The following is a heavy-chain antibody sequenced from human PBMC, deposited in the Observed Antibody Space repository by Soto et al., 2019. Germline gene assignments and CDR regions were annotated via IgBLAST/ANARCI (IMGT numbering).Heavy chain of an antibody. CDR2: IYYSGST. CDR1: GGSISSGGYY. V-gene: IGHV4-31*03. D-gene: IGHD3-10*01. CDR3: ARAPAGSSSGGYYAPLSFDP. Sequence: PSETLSLTCTVSGGSISSGGYYWSWIRQHPGKGLEWIGYIYYSGSTYYNPSLKSRVTISVDTSKNQFSLKLSSVTAADTAVYYCARAPAGSSSGGYYAPLSFDPWGQGTLVTVSS. J-gene: IGHJ5*02.